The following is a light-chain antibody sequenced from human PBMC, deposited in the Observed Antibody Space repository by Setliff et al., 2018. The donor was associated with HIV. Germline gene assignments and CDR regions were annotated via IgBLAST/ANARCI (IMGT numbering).Light chain of an antibody. CDR2: DVN. J-gene: IGLJ1*01. V-gene: IGLV2-11*01. CDR3: CSYAGSHTFV. Sequence: SVLTQPRSVSGSPGQSVTISCTGTTSDVGDYNFVSWYQHHPGKAPKLIIYDVNKRPSGVPDRFSGSKSGNTVSLIISGLQAEDEADYHCCSYAGSHTFVFGTGTKVTVL. CDR1: TSDVGDYNF.